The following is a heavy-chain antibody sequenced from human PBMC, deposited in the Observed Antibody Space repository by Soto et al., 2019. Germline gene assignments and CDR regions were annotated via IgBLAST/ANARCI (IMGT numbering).Heavy chain of an antibody. J-gene: IGHJ4*02. D-gene: IGHD3-10*01. V-gene: IGHV1-69*19. CDR2: ISPMFGAA. CDR3: AREVQVQTPAFVY. CDR1: GGTFNTYA. Sequence: QVQLVQSGAEMKKPGSSVKVSCQSSGGTFNTYAMNWVRQAPGQGPEWMGDISPMFGAANYAPKFQGRVTITADESTGTSYMQLSSLTSEYTALYFCAREVQVQTPAFVYWGQGTLVTVSS.